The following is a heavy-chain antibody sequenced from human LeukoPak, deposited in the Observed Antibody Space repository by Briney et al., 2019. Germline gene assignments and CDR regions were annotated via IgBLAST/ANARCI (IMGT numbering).Heavy chain of an antibody. CDR2: INHSGST. Sequence: SETLSLTCAVYGGSFSGYYWSWIRQPPGKGLEWLGEINHSGSTNYNPSLKSRVTISVDTSKNQFSLKLSSVTAADTAVYYCARGRYSSSWYVGWGRGTLVTVSS. V-gene: IGHV4-34*01. CDR3: ARGRYSSSWYVG. CDR1: GGSFSGYY. J-gene: IGHJ4*02. D-gene: IGHD6-13*01.